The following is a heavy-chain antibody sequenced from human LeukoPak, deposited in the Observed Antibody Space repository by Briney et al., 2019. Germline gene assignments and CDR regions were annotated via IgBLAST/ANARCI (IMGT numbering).Heavy chain of an antibody. Sequence: GGSLRLSSAASGFTFSDYYMSWIRQAPGKGLEWVSYISSSGSTIYHADSVKGRFTISRDNAKNSLYLQMNSLRAEDTAVYYCARDAVVQQQLDYYYGMDVWGQGTTVTVSS. D-gene: IGHD6-13*01. J-gene: IGHJ6*02. CDR2: ISSSGSTI. CDR1: GFTFSDYY. V-gene: IGHV3-11*01. CDR3: ARDAVVQQQLDYYYGMDV.